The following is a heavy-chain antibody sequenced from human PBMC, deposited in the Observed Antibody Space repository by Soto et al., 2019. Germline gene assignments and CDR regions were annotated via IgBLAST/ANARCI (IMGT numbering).Heavy chain of an antibody. J-gene: IGHJ4*02. CDR3: ARARCSSGQCYYFDY. Sequence: EVQLVESGEGLVQPGGSLRLSCAASGFTFSSYNIHWIRQAPGKGLEFVSAISRSGDRTYYADSVKSRFTITRDNSKERVSLQMGSLRAEAMAVYYCARARCSSGQCYYFDYWGRGALVSVSS. CDR1: GFTFSSYN. V-gene: IGHV3-64*02. D-gene: IGHD2-15*01. CDR2: ISRSGDRT.